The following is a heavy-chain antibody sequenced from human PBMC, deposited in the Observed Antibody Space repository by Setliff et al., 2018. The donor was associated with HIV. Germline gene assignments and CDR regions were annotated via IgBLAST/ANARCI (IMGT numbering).Heavy chain of an antibody. Sequence: PSETLSLTCNVSGDSIRSYYWSWIRQSAGQGLDWIGHININGKTSFNPSLKSRVTMSIDKSKSRFSLQVKSMTAADTAVYFCARTLWFEESASYDAFDIWGQGTMVTVSS. D-gene: IGHD3-10*01. CDR1: GDSIRSYY. J-gene: IGHJ3*02. CDR2: ININGKT. V-gene: IGHV4-4*07. CDR3: ARTLWFEESASYDAFDI.